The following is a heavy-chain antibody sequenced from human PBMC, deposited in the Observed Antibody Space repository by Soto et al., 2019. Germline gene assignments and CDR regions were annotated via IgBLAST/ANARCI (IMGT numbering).Heavy chain of an antibody. V-gene: IGHV3-30*18. CDR3: AKLLVLEGEVQDFDY. CDR1: GFSFSTSG. Sequence: QVQLVESGGGVVQPGRSLRLSCAASGFSFSTSGMHWVRQAPGKGLEWVAVIPYDGSHQYYADSVKGRFTISRDNPKNTLYLQMNSLRPEDTAVYYCAKLLVLEGEVQDFDYWGQGALVTVSS. J-gene: IGHJ4*02. CDR2: IPYDGSHQ. D-gene: IGHD3-3*01.